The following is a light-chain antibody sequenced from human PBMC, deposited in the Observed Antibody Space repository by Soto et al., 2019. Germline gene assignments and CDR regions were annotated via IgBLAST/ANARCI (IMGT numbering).Light chain of an antibody. CDR3: HQYDSSPT. V-gene: IGKV3-20*01. Sequence: EGVWTQSTGTVSLSAGERATLSCRASQSISSRYLAWYQQKPGQAPRLLMYGVSSRATGTPDRFSGSGSGPDFTLTISRLETEDFAVYHCHQYDSSPTFGQGTQVDI. CDR2: GVS. CDR1: QSISSRY. J-gene: IGKJ1*01.